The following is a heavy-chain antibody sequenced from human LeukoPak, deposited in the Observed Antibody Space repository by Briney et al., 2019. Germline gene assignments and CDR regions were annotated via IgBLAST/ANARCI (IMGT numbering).Heavy chain of an antibody. Sequence: SQTLSLTCTVSGGSISSGDYYWSWIRQPPGKGLEWIGYIYYSGSTYYNPSLKSRVTISVDTSKNQFSLKLSSVTAADTAVYYCARESSRSRWFDPWGQGTLVTVSS. V-gene: IGHV4-30-4*08. CDR1: GGSISSGDYY. CDR2: IYYSGST. J-gene: IGHJ5*02. CDR3: ARESSRSRWFDP.